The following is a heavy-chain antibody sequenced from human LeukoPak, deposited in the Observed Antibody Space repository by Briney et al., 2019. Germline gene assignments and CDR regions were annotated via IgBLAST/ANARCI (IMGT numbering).Heavy chain of an antibody. D-gene: IGHD4-11*01. CDR1: GFTFSSYA. CDR3: ARSNDYSNYGYYYYYMDV. Sequence: GGSLRLSCAASGFTFSSYAMHWVRQAPGKGLEWVAVISYDGSNKYYADSVKGRFTISRDNSKNTLYLQMNSLRAEDTAVYYCARSNDYSNYGYYYYYMDVWGKGTTVTVSS. J-gene: IGHJ6*03. CDR2: ISYDGSNK. V-gene: IGHV3-30-3*01.